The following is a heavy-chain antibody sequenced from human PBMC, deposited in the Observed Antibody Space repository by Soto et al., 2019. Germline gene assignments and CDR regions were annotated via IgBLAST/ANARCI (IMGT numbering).Heavy chain of an antibody. J-gene: IGHJ6*02. V-gene: IGHV5-10-1*01. CDR3: ATTLMRYCSSTSCYPLRYYYYGMDV. Sequence: PGESLKISCKGSGYSFTSYWISWVRQMPGKGLEWMGRIDPSDSYTNYSPSFQGHVTISADKSISTAYLQWSSLKASDTAMYCCATTLMRYCSSTSCYPLRYYYYGMDVWGQGTTVTVSS. CDR1: GYSFTSYW. D-gene: IGHD2-2*01. CDR2: IDPSDSYT.